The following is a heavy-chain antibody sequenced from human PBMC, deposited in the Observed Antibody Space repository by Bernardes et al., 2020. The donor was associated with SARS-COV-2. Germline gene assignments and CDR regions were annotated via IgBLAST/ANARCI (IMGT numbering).Heavy chain of an antibody. V-gene: IGHV1-2*04. CDR1: GYTFTGYY. CDR2: INPNSGGT. J-gene: IGHJ3*02. Sequence: GESLKISCKASGYTFTGYYMHWVRQAPGQGLEWMGWINPNSGGTNYAQKFQGWVTMTRDTSISTAYMELSRLRSDDTAVYYCARSRWVVTMIVVDQPLDAFDIWGQGTMVTVSS. CDR3: ARSRWVVTMIVVDQPLDAFDI. D-gene: IGHD3-22*01.